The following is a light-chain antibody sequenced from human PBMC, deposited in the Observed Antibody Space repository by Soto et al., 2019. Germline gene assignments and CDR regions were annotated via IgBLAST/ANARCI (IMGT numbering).Light chain of an antibody. V-gene: IGLV2-14*01. CDR3: QSYDSSLSDWV. J-gene: IGLJ3*02. Sequence: QSALTQPASVSGSPGQSITVSCIGTSSDIGASNYVSWYQQHPGKAPKLIISEVSNRPSGVSNRFSGSKSGSTASLTISGLQAEDEADYYCQSYDSSLSDWVFGGGTKVTVL. CDR1: SSDIGASNY. CDR2: EVS.